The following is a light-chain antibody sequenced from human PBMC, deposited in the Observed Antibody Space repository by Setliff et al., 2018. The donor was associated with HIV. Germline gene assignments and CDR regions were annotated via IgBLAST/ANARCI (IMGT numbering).Light chain of an antibody. CDR3: QSYDRSLVYV. V-gene: IGLV1-40*01. CDR2: GNS. Sequence: QSVLTQPPSVSGAPGQRVTISCTGSSSNIGAGYDVHWYQQLPGTAPKLLIYGNSNRPSGVPDRFSGSKSGTSASLAITGLQAEDEADYYCQSYDRSLVYVFGTGTQVTVL. CDR1: SSNIGAGYD. J-gene: IGLJ1*01.